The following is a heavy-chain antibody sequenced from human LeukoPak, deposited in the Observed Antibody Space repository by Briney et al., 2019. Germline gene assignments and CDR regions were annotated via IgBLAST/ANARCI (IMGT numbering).Heavy chain of an antibody. V-gene: IGHV4-39*01. CDR1: GGSISSSSYY. CDR3: ARRVSGSRFTDYFDY. CDR2: IYYSGST. D-gene: IGHD1-26*01. J-gene: IGHJ4*02. Sequence: SETLSLTCTVSGGSISSSSYYWGWIRQPPGKGLEWIGSIYYSGSTYYNPSLKSRVTISVDTSKNQFSLKLSSVTAADTAEYYCARRVSGSRFTDYFDYWGQGTLVTVSS.